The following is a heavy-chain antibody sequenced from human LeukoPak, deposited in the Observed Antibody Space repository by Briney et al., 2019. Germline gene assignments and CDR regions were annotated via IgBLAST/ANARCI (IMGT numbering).Heavy chain of an antibody. CDR3: ARALYSSGWHGAFDY. CDR1: GFTVSSNY. Sequence: GGSLRLSCAASGFTVSSNYMSWVRQAPGKGLEWVSVIYSGGSTYYADSVKGRFTISRDNSKNTLYLQMNSLRAEDTAVYYCARALYSSGWHGAFDYWGQGTLVTVS. CDR2: IYSGGST. J-gene: IGHJ4*02. V-gene: IGHV3-53*01. D-gene: IGHD6-19*01.